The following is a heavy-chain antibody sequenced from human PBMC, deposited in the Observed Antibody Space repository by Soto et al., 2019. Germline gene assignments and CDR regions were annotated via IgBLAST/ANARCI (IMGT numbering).Heavy chain of an antibody. CDR2: IYPGDSDT. V-gene: IGHV5-51*01. CDR1: GYSFTIYW. J-gene: IGHJ6*02. Sequence: GESLKISCKGSGYSFTIYWIGWVRQMPGKGLEWMGIIYPGDSDTRYSPSFQGQVTISADKSISTAYLQWSSLKASGTAMYYCARVTTYYYYGMDVWGQGTTVTVSS. D-gene: IGHD4-17*01. CDR3: ARVTTYYYYGMDV.